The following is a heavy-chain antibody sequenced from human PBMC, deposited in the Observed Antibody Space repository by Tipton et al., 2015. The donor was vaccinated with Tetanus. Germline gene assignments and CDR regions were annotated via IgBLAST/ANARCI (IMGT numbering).Heavy chain of an antibody. Sequence: TLSLTCTVPGASINAGGYLWTWVRQQPGKALEWIGQIYYTAHTTYHPSLDSRVTISVDTAKNQFSLRLTSVTPADAAVYFCARGLPREPFYLDYWGQGKPVTVSS. V-gene: IGHV4-31*03. CDR1: GASINAGGYL. D-gene: IGHD1-26*01. J-gene: IGHJ4*02. CDR2: IYYTAHT. CDR3: ARGLPREPFYLDY.